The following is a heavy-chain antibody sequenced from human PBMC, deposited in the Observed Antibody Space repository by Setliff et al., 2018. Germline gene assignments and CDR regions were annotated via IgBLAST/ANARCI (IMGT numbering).Heavy chain of an antibody. CDR1: GGTLRTYA. Sequence: SVKVSCKASGGTLRTYAFNWVRQAPGQGLEWVGGILPLFGSATYARKFQGRVTITADESTSTTYMEVSSLTSEDTAEYFCARGPISGSGTYDGADWGQGTLVTVSS. CDR3: ARGPISGSGTYDGAD. D-gene: IGHD3-10*01. CDR2: ILPLFGSA. J-gene: IGHJ4*02. V-gene: IGHV1-69*13.